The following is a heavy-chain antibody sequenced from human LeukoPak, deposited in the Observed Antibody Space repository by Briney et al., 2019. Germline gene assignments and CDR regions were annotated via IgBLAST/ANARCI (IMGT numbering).Heavy chain of an antibody. V-gene: IGHV3-33*08. CDR3: ARSVYGSGSYMDV. CDR1: GFSFSSYG. J-gene: IGHJ6*03. CDR2: IRFDGDNK. Sequence: GRSLRLSCAAFGFSFSSYGMHWVRQAPGKGLEWVAVIRFDGDNKHYGEAVKGRFTISRNNAENKLYPQMNNLRAEDTAVYFCARSVYGSGSYMDVWGQGTTVTVSS. D-gene: IGHD3-10*01.